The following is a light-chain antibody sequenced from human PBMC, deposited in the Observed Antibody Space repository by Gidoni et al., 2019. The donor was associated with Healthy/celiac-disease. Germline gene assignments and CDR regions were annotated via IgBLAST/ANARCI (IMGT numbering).Light chain of an antibody. CDR1: SSNIGNNY. V-gene: IGLV1-51*01. J-gene: IGLJ2*01. CDR3: GTWDSSLSAVV. CDR2: DNN. Sequence: VLTQPPSVSAAPGQKVTISCSGSSSNIGNNYVSWYQQLPGTAPKLLIYDNNKRPSGIPDRFSGSKSGTSATLGITGLQTGDEADYYCGTWDSSLSAVVFGGGTKLTVL.